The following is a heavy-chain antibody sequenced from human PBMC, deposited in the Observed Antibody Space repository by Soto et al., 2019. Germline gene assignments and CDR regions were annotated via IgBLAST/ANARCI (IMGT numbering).Heavy chain of an antibody. J-gene: IGHJ3*02. CDR1: GGSISSSSYY. V-gene: IGHV4-39*01. Sequence: SETLSLTYTVSGGSISSSSYYWGWIRQPPGKGLEWIGSIYYSGSTYYNPSLTSRVTISVDTSKNQFSLKLSSVTAADTAVYYCASPRYCSGGSCRSNDAFDIWGQGTMVTVSS. D-gene: IGHD2-15*01. CDR3: ASPRYCSGGSCRSNDAFDI. CDR2: IYYSGST.